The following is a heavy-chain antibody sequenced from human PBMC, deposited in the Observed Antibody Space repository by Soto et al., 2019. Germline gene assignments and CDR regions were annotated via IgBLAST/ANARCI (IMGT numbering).Heavy chain of an antibody. J-gene: IGHJ4*02. CDR2: IYYSGTT. V-gene: IGHV4-39*07. D-gene: IGHD3-9*01. Sequence: SETLSLTCTVSGDSITSNSYFWAWIRQPPGKGLEWIGSIYYSGTTYYNPSLKSRVTISVDRSKNQFSLKLRSVTAADTAVYYCARGMAEEQIFYYFDYWGQGALVTVSS. CDR1: GDSITSNSYF. CDR3: ARGMAEEQIFYYFDY.